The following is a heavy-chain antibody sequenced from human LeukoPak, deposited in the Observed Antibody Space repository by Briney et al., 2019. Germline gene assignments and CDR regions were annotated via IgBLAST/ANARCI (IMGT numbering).Heavy chain of an antibody. CDR1: GFIFSNYW. D-gene: IGHD3-3*01. CDR3: AKRPSHTTISFFDY. CDR2: IKPDGGAR. Sequence: GGSLRLSCAASGFIFSNYWMTWVRQAPGKGLEWVANIKPDGGARNFVDSVKGRFTISIDSAKKSVYLQMNSLRAEDTAVYYCAKRPSHTTISFFDYWGQGTLVTVSS. V-gene: IGHV3-7*03. J-gene: IGHJ4*02.